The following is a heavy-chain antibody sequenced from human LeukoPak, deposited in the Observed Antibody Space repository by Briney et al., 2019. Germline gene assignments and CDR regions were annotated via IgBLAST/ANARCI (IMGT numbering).Heavy chain of an antibody. CDR1: GFTFSSYA. CDR3: ARVTDSSSWVIAY. D-gene: IGHD6-13*01. Sequence: GGSLRLSCAASGFTFSSYAMTWVRQAPGKGLEWVSVISGRGGSTYYADSVGGRFTISRDNAKNTLYLQMNSLRAEDTAVYYCARVTDSSSWVIAYWGQGTLVTVSS. J-gene: IGHJ4*02. CDR2: ISGRGGST. V-gene: IGHV3-23*01.